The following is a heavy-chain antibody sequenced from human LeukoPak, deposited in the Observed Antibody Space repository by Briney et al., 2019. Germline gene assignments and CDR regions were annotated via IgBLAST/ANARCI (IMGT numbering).Heavy chain of an antibody. D-gene: IGHD7-27*01. CDR3: ARGANWGSWYFDL. CDR2: IYHSGST. V-gene: IGHV4-30-2*01. Sequence: SETLSLTCAVSGGSISSGGYSWSWIRQPPGKGLEWIGYIYHSGSTYYNPSLKSRVTISVDRSKYQFSLKLSSVTAADTAVYYCARGANWGSWYFDLWGRGTLVTVSS. CDR1: GGSISSGGYS. J-gene: IGHJ2*01.